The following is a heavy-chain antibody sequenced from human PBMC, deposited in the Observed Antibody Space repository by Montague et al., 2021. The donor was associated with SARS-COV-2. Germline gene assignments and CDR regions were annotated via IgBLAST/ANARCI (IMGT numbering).Heavy chain of an antibody. J-gene: IGHJ6*02. D-gene: IGHD3-10*01. CDR3: ATVQPPWFGELLLDYYYCYGIDR. CDR2: IYHSGST. CDR1: GGSISSSNW. V-gene: IGHV4-4*02. Sequence: SETLSLTCAVSGGSISSSNWWSWVRQPPRKGLEWMGGIYHSGSTNYNPTLKSRVTIIVDKSQNQFSLTLSSVTAADTAVYYCATVQPPWFGELLLDYYYCYGIDRWGQGTTVTFSS.